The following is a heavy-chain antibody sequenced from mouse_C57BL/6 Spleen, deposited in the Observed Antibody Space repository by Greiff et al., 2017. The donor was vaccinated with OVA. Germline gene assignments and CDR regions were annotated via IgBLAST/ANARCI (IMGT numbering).Heavy chain of an antibody. CDR2: ISSGSSTI. Sequence: DVKLVESGGGLVKPGGSLKLSCAASGFTFSDYGMHWVRQAPEKGLEWVAYISSGSSTIYYADTVKGRFTISRDNAKNTLFLQMTSLRSEDTAMYYCARGRRDYAMDYWGQGTSVTVSS. V-gene: IGHV5-17*01. CDR1: GFTFSDYG. J-gene: IGHJ4*01. CDR3: ARGRRDYAMDY. D-gene: IGHD3-3*01.